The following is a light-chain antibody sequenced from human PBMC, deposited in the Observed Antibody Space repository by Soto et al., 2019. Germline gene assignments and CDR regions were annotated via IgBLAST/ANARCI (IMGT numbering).Light chain of an antibody. CDR1: SSDVGGYNY. J-gene: IGLJ1*01. CDR3: SSYTSSSFYV. Sequence: QSALTQPASVSGSPGQSITISCTGTSSDVGGYNYVSWYQQHPGKAPKLMIYEVSNRPSGASNRFSGSKSGNTASLTISGLQAEDEADYYCSSYTSSSFYVFGTGTKVTVL. V-gene: IGLV2-14*01. CDR2: EVS.